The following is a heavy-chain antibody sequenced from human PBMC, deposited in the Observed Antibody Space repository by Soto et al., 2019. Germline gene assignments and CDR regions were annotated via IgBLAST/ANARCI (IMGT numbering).Heavy chain of an antibody. Sequence: QVQLVQSGGEGKKPGSSVKVSCKASGGTFSSYAISWVRQAPGQGLEWMGGVIPIFGTANYAQKFQGRVTITADESTSTAYMELSSLRSEDTAVYYCARHPGGRGYYYGMDVWGQGTTVTVSS. D-gene: IGHD2-15*01. CDR3: ARHPGGRGYYYGMDV. CDR1: GGTFSSYA. J-gene: IGHJ6*02. CDR2: VIPIFGTA. V-gene: IGHV1-69*12.